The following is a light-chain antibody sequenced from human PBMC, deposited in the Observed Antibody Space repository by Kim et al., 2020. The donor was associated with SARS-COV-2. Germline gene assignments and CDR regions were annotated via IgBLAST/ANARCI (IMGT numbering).Light chain of an antibody. V-gene: IGKV1-17*03. CDR1: QGINSF. CDR3: QQHESYPYT. Sequence: DIQMTQSPSAMSASEGDRVTITCRASQGINSFLAWFQQKPGKVPKRLIFAASSLQSGVPSRFSGSGSGTEFTLTITNLQPEDFATYYCQQHESYPYTLGQGTKLEI. CDR2: AAS. J-gene: IGKJ2*01.